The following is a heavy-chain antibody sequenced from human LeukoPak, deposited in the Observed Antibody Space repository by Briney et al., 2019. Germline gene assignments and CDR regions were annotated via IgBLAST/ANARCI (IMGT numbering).Heavy chain of an antibody. Sequence: GGSLRLSCAASGFTFSSDWMHWVRQGPGKGLVWVSRVNSDGGSTKYADSVKGRFTISRDNAKNTLYLQMNSLKADDTAVYYCARSSGRSPFDMWGQGTMVTVS. CDR1: GFTFSSDW. J-gene: IGHJ3*02. V-gene: IGHV3-74*01. CDR2: VNSDGGST. D-gene: IGHD6-19*01. CDR3: ARSSGRSPFDM.